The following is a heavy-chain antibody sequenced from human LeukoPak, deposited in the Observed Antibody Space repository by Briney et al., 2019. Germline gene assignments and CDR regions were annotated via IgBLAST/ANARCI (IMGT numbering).Heavy chain of an antibody. V-gene: IGHV1-69*13. CDR2: IIPIFGTA. CDR1: GGTFSSYA. Sequence: SVKVSCKASGGTFSSYAISWVRQAPGQGLEWMGGIIPIFGTANYAQKFQGRVTITADESTSTAYMELSSLRSEDTAVYYCAGSGRGYYYYYYMDVWGKGTTVTVSS. CDR3: AGSGRGYYYYYYMDV. D-gene: IGHD1-26*01. J-gene: IGHJ6*03.